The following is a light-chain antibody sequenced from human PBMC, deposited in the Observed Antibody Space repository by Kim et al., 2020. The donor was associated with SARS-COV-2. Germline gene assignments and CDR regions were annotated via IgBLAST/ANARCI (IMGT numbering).Light chain of an antibody. CDR1: NIGSQR. V-gene: IGLV3-21*03. Sequence: SYELAQPPSVSVAPGKTARITCGGDNIGSQRVHWYQQKSGQAPVLVVYDDSDRPSGIPERFSGSSSGSTATLTISWVEAGDEADYYCQVWDTFSDHVVFGGGTQLTV. CDR2: DDS. CDR3: QVWDTFSDHVV. J-gene: IGLJ3*02.